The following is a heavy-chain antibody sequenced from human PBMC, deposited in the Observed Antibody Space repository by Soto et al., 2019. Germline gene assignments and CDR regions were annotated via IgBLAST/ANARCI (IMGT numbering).Heavy chain of an antibody. CDR2: IIPILGTA. CDR1: GGTFSSYA. J-gene: IGHJ6*02. V-gene: IGHV1-69*10. D-gene: IGHD1-7*01. CDR3: ARGANWNSTRGHYYYYGMDV. Sequence: SVKVSCKASGGTFSSYAISWVRQAPGQGLEWMGGIIPILGTANYAQKFQGRVTITADKSTSTAYMELSSLRSEDTAVYYCARGANWNSTRGHYYYYGMDVWGQGTTVTVSS.